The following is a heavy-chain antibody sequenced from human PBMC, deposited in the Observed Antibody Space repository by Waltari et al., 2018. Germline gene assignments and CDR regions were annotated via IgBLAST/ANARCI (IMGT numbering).Heavy chain of an antibody. V-gene: IGHV1-69*01. D-gene: IGHD1-26*01. CDR2: IIPFLHTS. CDR3: ARVGGSYLGVDYFYYNMDV. Sequence: QVQLVQSGAEVKKPGSSVKVSCKASGGTFNNSAIPWLRQAPGQGLEWMGGIIPFLHTSNYAQKFQGRFTITADGSTSTAYMELSGLRSEDTAVYFCARVGGSYLGVDYFYYNMDVWGQGTSVTVSS. CDR1: GGTFNNSA. J-gene: IGHJ6*02.